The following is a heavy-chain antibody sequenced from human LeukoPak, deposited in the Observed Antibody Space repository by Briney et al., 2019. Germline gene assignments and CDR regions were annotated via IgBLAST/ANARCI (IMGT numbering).Heavy chain of an antibody. D-gene: IGHD2-21*02. CDR2: IYSDIST. J-gene: IGHJ5*02. V-gene: IGHV3-66*01. CDR3: ARGVTAVPA. CDR1: GFTVSNNY. Sequence: GESLKISCAASGFTVSNNYMGWVRQAPGKGLEWVSFIYSDISTYYADSVKGRFTISRDDSKNTLFLQMNSLRAEDTAVYYCARGVTAVPAWGQGTLVTVSS.